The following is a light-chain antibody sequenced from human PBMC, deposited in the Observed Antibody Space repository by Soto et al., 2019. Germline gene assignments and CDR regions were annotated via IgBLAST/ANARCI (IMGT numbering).Light chain of an antibody. V-gene: IGKV1-39*01. CDR2: AAS. Sequence: DIQMTQSPSSLSASVGDRVTITCRASENIARYLNWYQQRPGKAPELLISAASSLQSGVPSRFSGGGSGTDFTFTISSLQPEDFATYYCQQSYSNPRTVGQGTKVEIK. CDR3: QQSYSNPRT. CDR1: ENIARY. J-gene: IGKJ1*01.